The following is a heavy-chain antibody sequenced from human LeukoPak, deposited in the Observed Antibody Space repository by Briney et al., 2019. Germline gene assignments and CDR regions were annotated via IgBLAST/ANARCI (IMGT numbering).Heavy chain of an antibody. D-gene: IGHD1-1*01. V-gene: IGHV3-48*01. Sequence: GGSLRLSCAASGFTFSSYSMNWVRQAPGKGLEWVSYISSTSTTMYYADSVKGRFTISRDNAKNSLFLQMNSLRAEGTAMYYCARDHRRGGTIDYWGQGTLVTVSS. CDR1: GFTFSSYS. CDR2: ISSTSTTM. CDR3: ARDHRRGGTIDY. J-gene: IGHJ4*02.